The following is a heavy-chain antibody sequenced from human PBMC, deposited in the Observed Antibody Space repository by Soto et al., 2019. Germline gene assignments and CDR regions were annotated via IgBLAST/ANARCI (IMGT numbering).Heavy chain of an antibody. CDR1: GFTFDDYA. Sequence: EVQLVESGGGLVQPGRSLRLSCAASGFTFDDYAMHWVRQAPGKGLEWVSGISWNSGSIGYADSVKGRFTISRDNAKNSLYLQMNSLRAEDTALYYCAKDGEWELPHAFDIWGQGTMVTVSS. D-gene: IGHD1-26*01. CDR2: ISWNSGSI. V-gene: IGHV3-9*01. J-gene: IGHJ3*02. CDR3: AKDGEWELPHAFDI.